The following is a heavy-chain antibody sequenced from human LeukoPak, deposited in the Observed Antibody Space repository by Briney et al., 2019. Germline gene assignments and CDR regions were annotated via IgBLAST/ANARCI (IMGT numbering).Heavy chain of an antibody. V-gene: IGHV3-48*01. CDR3: ARVGGENWFDP. CDR1: GFTFSSYS. D-gene: IGHD3-16*01. CDR2: ISSSSTI. J-gene: IGHJ5*02. Sequence: PGGSLRLPCAASGFTFSSYSMNWVRQAPGKGLEWVSYISSSSTIYYADSVKGRFTISRDNAKNSLYLQMNSLRAEDTAVYYCARVGGENWFDPWGQGTLVTVSS.